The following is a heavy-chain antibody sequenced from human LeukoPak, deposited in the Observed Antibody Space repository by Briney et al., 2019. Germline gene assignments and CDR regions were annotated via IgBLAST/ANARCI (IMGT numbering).Heavy chain of an antibody. CDR1: GFTFSSYS. J-gene: IGHJ2*01. D-gene: IGHD3-10*01. Sequence: PGGSLRLSCAASGFTFSSYSMNWVRQAPGKGLEWVSYISSSSSTIYYADSVKGRFTISRDNAKNSLYLQMNSLRAEDTAVYYCAREDYYGSGSPWYFDLWGRGTLVTVSS. CDR3: AREDYYGSGSPWYFDL. CDR2: ISSSSSTI. V-gene: IGHV3-48*01.